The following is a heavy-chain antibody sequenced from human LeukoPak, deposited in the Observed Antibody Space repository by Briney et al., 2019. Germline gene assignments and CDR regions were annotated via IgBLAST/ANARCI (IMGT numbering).Heavy chain of an antibody. J-gene: IGHJ4*02. V-gene: IGHV3-30-3*01. CDR3: AREDSSGYYYYFDY. CDR1: GFTFSSYS. CDR2: ISYDGSNK. Sequence: GGSLRLSCAASGFTFSSYSMSWVRQAPGKGLEWEAVISYDGSNKYYADSVKGRFTISRDNSKNTLYLQMNSLRAEDTAVYYCAREDSSGYYYYFDYWGQGTLVTVSS. D-gene: IGHD3-22*01.